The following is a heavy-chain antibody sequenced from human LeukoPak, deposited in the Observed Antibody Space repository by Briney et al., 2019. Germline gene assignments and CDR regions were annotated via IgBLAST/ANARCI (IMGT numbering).Heavy chain of an antibody. CDR3: ARTRYYYNSRSYGAPYYFDY. J-gene: IGHJ4*02. Sequence: SETLSLTCTVSGYSISSGYYWGWIRQPPGKGLEWIGSIYHSGSTYYNSSLKSRVTISVDTSKNQFSLKLSSVTAADTAVYYCARTRYYYNSRSYGAPYYFDYWGQGTLVTVSS. CDR1: GYSISSGYY. D-gene: IGHD3-10*01. CDR2: IYHSGST. V-gene: IGHV4-38-2*02.